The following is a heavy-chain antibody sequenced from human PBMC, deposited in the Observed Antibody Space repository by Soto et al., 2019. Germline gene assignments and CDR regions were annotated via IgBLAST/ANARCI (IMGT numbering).Heavy chain of an antibody. J-gene: IGHJ6*03. CDR1: GFTFSSYS. V-gene: IGHV3-21*01. D-gene: IGHD6-13*01. CDR3: ARRRIAAAGTYYCYYMDV. Sequence: GGSLRLSCAASGFTFSSYSMNWVRQAPGKGLEWVSSISSSSSYIYYADSVKGRFTISRDNAKNSLYLQMNSLRAEDTAVYYCARRRIAAAGTYYCYYMDVWGKGTTVTVSS. CDR2: ISSSSSYI.